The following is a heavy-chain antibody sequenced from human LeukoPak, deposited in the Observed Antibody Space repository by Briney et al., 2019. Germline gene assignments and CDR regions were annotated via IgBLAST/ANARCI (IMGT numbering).Heavy chain of an antibody. CDR1: GGSISSYY. CDR2: IYYSGST. Sequence: SETLSLTCTVSGGSISSYYWSWIRQPPAKGLEWIGYIYYSGSTNYNPSLKSRVTISVDTSKNQFSLKLSSVTAADTAVYYCARDLKPYYYYGMDVWGQGTTATVSS. V-gene: IGHV4-59*01. D-gene: IGHD1-14*01. CDR3: ARDLKPYYYYGMDV. J-gene: IGHJ6*02.